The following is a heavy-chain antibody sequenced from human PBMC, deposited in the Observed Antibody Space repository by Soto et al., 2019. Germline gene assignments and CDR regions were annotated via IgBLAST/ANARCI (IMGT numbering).Heavy chain of an antibody. CDR3: AKDMAHYDVWGNNERGLDV. V-gene: IGHV3-9*01. J-gene: IGHJ6*02. CDR1: GFTFDDDV. Sequence: GGSLRLSCAASGFTFDDDVLHWVRQAPGKCLEWVSGISWNSDLIGYADSVKGRFTISRDNAKNRLYLQMNRLRRDDTAVYYCAKDMAHYDVWGNNERGLDVGGQGXTVTVYS. CDR2: ISWNSDLI. D-gene: IGHD3-3*01.